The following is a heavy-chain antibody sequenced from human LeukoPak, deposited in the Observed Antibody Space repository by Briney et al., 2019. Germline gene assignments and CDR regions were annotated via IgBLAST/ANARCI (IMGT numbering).Heavy chain of an antibody. CDR3: ARQVYFENYPYFFDY. V-gene: IGHV4-39*01. D-gene: IGHD3-9*01. J-gene: IGHJ4*02. CDR1: GDSISSRNYC. Sequence: SETLSLTCTVSGDSISSRNYCWVWIRQPPGKGLEWIGTLYYSASTVHNPTLKSRVTMSVDTSKNQFSLRLTSVTAADTGVFYRARQVYFENYPYFFDYWGQGTLVTVSS. CDR2: LYYSAST.